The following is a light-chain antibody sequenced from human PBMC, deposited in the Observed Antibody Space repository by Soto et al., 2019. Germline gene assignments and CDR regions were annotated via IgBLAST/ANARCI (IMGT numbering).Light chain of an antibody. CDR2: AAS. Sequence: AIQMTQSPSSLSASVGDRVTITCRASQGIRNGLGWYQQKPGKAPKLLIYAASTLQSGVPSRFSGSGSGTDFTLTISSLQPEDFATYYCLQDYHYPLTFGGGTKVEIK. V-gene: IGKV1-6*01. J-gene: IGKJ4*01. CDR1: QGIRNG. CDR3: LQDYHYPLT.